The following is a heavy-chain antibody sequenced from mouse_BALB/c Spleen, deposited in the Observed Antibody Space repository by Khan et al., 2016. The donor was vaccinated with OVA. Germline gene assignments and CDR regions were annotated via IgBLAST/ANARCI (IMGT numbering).Heavy chain of an antibody. V-gene: IGHV1-76*01. CDR2: IYPGTDNS. CDR1: GYIFTSYW. J-gene: IGHJ2*01. Sequence: QVQLKQSGAELVRPGASVKLSCKTSGYIFTSYWIHWIKQRSGQGLEWIARIYPGTDNSYYNEKFKDKATLTADKSSSTAYMQLSSLKSEDSDVYFCAREEALYHVDHWGQGTTLTVSS. D-gene: IGHD3-2*02. CDR3: AREEALYHVDH.